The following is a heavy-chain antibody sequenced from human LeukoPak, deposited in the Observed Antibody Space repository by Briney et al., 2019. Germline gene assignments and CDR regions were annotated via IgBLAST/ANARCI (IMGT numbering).Heavy chain of an antibody. Sequence: GSLRLSCAASGFIFSNYWMTWVRQAPGKGLEWVANIKPDGSEAHYLDSLKGRFAISRDNAKNSLYLQMNSLRAEDTAVYYCAGPPQAGPFDYWGQGTPVTVSS. CDR3: AGPPQAGPFDY. V-gene: IGHV3-7*03. CDR1: GFIFSNYW. D-gene: IGHD6-19*01. J-gene: IGHJ4*02. CDR2: IKPDGSEA.